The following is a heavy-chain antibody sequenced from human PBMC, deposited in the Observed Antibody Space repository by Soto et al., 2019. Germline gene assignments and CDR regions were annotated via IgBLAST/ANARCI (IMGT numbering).Heavy chain of an antibody. V-gene: IGHV1-3*01. D-gene: IGHD3-10*01. Sequence: ASVKVSCKASGYTFTNYAMQWVRQAPGQRLEWMGWINAGNGHTKYSQNFQGRVTITRDTSASTAYMELSSLMSEDAAVYYCASGVLHSGQGTLVTVPS. J-gene: IGHJ4*01. CDR1: GYTFTNYA. CDR2: INAGNGHT. CDR3: ASGVLH.